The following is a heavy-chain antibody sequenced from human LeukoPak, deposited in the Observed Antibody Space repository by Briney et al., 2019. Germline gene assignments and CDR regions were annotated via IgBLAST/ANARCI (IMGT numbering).Heavy chain of an antibody. J-gene: IGHJ4*02. D-gene: IGHD4-17*01. CDR2: IYHSGST. V-gene: IGHV4-30-2*01. CDR3: ARVGTDYGDYRYYFDY. CDR1: GGSISSGGYS. Sequence: SQTLSLTCAVSGGSISSGGYSWSWIRQPPGKGLEWIGYIYHSGSTYYNPSLKSRVTISVDRSKNQFSLKLSSVTAADTAVYYCARVGTDYGDYRYYFDYWGQGTLVTVSS.